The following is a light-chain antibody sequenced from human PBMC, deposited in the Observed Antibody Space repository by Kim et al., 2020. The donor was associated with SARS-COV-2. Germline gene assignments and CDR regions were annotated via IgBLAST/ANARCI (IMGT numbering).Light chain of an antibody. CDR3: QLWDSSSDHPLM. V-gene: IGLV3-21*03. CDR2: EDD. CDR1: NLETKK. J-gene: IGLJ3*02. Sequence: KQAKDTGSLTNLETKKVNWYQQKPGQAPVLVIYEDDGRPSGIPERISGSKSGNTATLTVSTVEAGDEADYYCQLWDSSSDHPLMFGGGTQLTVL.